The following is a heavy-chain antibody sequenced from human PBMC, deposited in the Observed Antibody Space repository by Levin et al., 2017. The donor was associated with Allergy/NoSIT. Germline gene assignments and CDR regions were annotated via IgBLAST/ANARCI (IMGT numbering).Heavy chain of an antibody. CDR3: TTGGWGGAY. CDR1: GLTFSNAW. D-gene: IGHD3-16*01. Sequence: GGSLRLSCAASGLTFSNAWMSWVRQAPGKGLEWVARIKSKTDGGTTDYAGPVRGRFTISRDDLENTLYLQMNSLKSEDTAVDYCTTGGWGGAYWGQGTLVTVSS. V-gene: IGHV3-15*01. CDR2: IKSKTDGGTT. J-gene: IGHJ4*02.